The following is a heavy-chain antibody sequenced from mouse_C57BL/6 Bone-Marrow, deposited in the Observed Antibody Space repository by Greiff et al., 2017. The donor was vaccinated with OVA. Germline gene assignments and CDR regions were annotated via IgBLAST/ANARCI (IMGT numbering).Heavy chain of an antibody. CDR3: ARGLGDY. J-gene: IGHJ2*01. CDR1: GYTFTSYW. CDR2: IHPNSGST. V-gene: IGHV1-64*01. Sequence: VQGVESGAELVKPGASVKLSCKASGYTFTSYWMHWVKQRPGQGLEWIGMIHPNSGSTNYNEKFKSKATLTVDKSSSTAYMQLSSLTSEDSAVYYCARGLGDYWGQGTTLTVSS. D-gene: IGHD4-1*01.